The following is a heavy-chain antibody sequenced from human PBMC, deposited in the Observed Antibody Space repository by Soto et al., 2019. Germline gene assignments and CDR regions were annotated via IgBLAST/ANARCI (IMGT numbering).Heavy chain of an antibody. V-gene: IGHV4-59*08. D-gene: IGHD2-15*01. CDR3: ARRYGGNLDY. J-gene: IGHJ4*02. Sequence: PSETLSLTCTVSGCSFSPNYWAWIRQPPGKGLEWVGYIYYSGTTRYNPSLESRVTISVDTSKNQFSLKLCSVTAADTAVYYCARRYGGNLDYLGQGTLVTVSS. CDR1: GCSFSPNY. CDR2: IYYSGTT.